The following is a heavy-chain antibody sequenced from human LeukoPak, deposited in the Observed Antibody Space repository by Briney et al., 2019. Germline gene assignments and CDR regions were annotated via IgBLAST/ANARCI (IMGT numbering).Heavy chain of an antibody. V-gene: IGHV4-61*01. CDR1: GGSVSSGSYY. Sequence: PSETLSLTCTVSGGSVSSGSYYWSWIRQPPGEGVEWIGYIYYSGSTNYNPSLKSRVTIPVDTSKNQFSLKLSSVAAADTAVYYCARGLDYYGSGSPGEDWFDPWGQGTLVTVSS. CDR3: ARGLDYYGSGSPGEDWFDP. CDR2: IYYSGST. D-gene: IGHD3-10*01. J-gene: IGHJ5*02.